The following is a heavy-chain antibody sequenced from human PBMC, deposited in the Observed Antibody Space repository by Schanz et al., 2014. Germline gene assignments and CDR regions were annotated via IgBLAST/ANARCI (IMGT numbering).Heavy chain of an antibody. CDR2: ISYDGSNK. D-gene: IGHD2-21*01. J-gene: IGHJ5*02. CDR3: ARDLEGYDGGGGGFDP. Sequence: QVQLVESGGGVVQPGRSLRLSCAAYGFTLSSYAMHWVRQAPGKGLEWVAVISYDGSNKYYADSVKGRFTISRDNSKNTLYLQMNSLRAEDAAVYYCARDLEGYDGGGGGFDPWGQGTLXTVSS. V-gene: IGHV3-30-3*01. CDR1: GFTLSSYA.